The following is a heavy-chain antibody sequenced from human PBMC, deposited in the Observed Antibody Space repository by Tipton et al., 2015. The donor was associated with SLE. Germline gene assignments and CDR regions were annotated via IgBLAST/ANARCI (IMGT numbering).Heavy chain of an antibody. CDR3: AKGHREFIAAAGRVDNWFDP. V-gene: IGHV3-9*01. D-gene: IGHD6-13*01. CDR1: GFTFDDYA. CDR2: ISWNSGSI. J-gene: IGHJ5*02. Sequence: SLRLSCAASGFTFDDYAMHWVRQAPGKGLEWVSGISWNSGSIGYADSVKGRFTISRDNAKNSLYLQMNSLRAEDTALYYCAKGHREFIAAAGRVDNWFDPWGQGTLVTVSS.